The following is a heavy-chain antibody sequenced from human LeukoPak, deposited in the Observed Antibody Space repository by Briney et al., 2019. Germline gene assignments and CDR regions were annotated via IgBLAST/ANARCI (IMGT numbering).Heavy chain of an antibody. CDR1: GFTFDDYA. D-gene: IGHD3-10*01. J-gene: IGHJ6*02. V-gene: IGHV3-43*01. CDR2: ISWDGNST. CDR3: TKSRAKIYYYYAMDA. Sequence: GGSLRLSCAASGFTFDDYAMYWVRQAPGKGLEWVSLISWDGNSTYYADSVKGRFTISRDNSKNSLYLQMNSLRTEDTAFYYCTKSRAKIYYYYAMDAWGPGTTVTVSS.